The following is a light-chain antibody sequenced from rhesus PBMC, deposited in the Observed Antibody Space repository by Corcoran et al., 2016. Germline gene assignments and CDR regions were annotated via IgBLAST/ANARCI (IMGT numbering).Light chain of an antibody. J-gene: IGLJ1*01. CDR2: EVA. V-gene: IGLV2S9*01. CDR3: CSYRAGQIYL. CDR1: RSDVGGFQY. Sequence: QSVLTQPPSVSKSLGQSVTISFTGTRSDVGGFQYVSWYQQHPDKAPKLLIYEVAKRPSGVSDRFSGSKSGNTASLTISGLQTEDEAYYYCCSYRAGQIYLFGSGTRLTVL.